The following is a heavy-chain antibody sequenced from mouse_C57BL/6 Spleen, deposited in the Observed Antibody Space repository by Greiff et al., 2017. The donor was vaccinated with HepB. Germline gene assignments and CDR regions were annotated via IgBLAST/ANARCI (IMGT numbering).Heavy chain of an antibody. Sequence: EVQLQQSGPELVKPGASVKMSCKASGYTFTDYNMHWVKQSHGKSLEWIGYINPNNGGTSYNQKFKGKATLTVNKSSSTTYMELRSLTSEDSAVYYCAREEHYYGSSYVGKYYAMDYWGQGTSVTVSS. CDR1: GYTFTDYN. J-gene: IGHJ4*01. V-gene: IGHV1-22*01. CDR3: AREEHYYGSSYVGKYYAMDY. CDR2: INPNNGGT. D-gene: IGHD1-1*01.